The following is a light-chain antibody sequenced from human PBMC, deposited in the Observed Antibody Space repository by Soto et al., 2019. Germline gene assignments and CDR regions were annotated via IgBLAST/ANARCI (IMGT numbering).Light chain of an antibody. V-gene: IGKV1-5*01. CDR2: AAS. J-gene: IGKJ1*01. CDR3: QHYSRSWS. CDR1: QSISSW. Sequence: DSPLTDPPATLSAYVGDRVTITCRASQSISSWLAWYQQKPGKAPTLLIYAASSLQSGVPPRFSGDAAKTDITITSSRQQHDDVGYYCRQHYSRSWSFGQGTKVDIK.